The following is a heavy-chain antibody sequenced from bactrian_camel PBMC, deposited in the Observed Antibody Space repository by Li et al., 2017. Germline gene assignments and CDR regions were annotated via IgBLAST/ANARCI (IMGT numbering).Heavy chain of an antibody. V-gene: IGHV3S53*01. CDR1: GYTYFSDC. D-gene: IGHD1*01. Sequence: HVQLVESGGGSVQAGGSLRLSCKASGYTYFSDCMGWFRQTPGKERGGVAHIDVDGTPAYKESGKGRFTISQDTPQNMVYLQMDRLRPEDTAMYYCRSLGPYCNAWGQGTQVTVS. J-gene: IGHJ6*01. CDR2: IDVDGTP. CDR3: RSLGPYCNA.